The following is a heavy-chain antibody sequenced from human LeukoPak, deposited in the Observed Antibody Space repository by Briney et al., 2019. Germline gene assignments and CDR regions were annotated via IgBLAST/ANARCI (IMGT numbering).Heavy chain of an antibody. D-gene: IGHD6-19*01. Sequence: PSETLSLTCTVSGGSISTYYWSWVRQPPGKGLEWIGYIYYSGSTNYNPSLKSRVTISVDTSKNQFSLNLNSVTAADTAEYFCARTPGSAYYPYYYMDVWGKGTPVTVSS. CDR1: GGSISTYY. CDR2: IYYSGST. V-gene: IGHV4-59*01. J-gene: IGHJ6*03. CDR3: ARTPGSAYYPYYYMDV.